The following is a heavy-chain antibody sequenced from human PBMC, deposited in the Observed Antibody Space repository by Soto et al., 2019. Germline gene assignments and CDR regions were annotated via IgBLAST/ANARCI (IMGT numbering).Heavy chain of an antibody. CDR1: GFTFSSYA. J-gene: IGHJ5*02. D-gene: IGHD3-10*01. Sequence: GGSLRLSCAASGFTFSSYAMSWVRQAPGKGLEWVSAISGSGGSTYYADSVKGRFTISRDNSKNTLYLQMNSLRAEDTAVYYCAKVTLLWFGEEANWFDPWGQGTLVTVSS. CDR3: AKVTLLWFGEEANWFDP. V-gene: IGHV3-23*01. CDR2: ISGSGGST.